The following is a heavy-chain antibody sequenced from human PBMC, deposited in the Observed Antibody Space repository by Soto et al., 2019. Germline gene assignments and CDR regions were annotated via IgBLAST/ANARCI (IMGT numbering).Heavy chain of an antibody. Sequence: EVQLLESGGGLVQPGGSLRLSCAASGFTFSSYAMSWVRQAPGKGLEWVSAISGSGGSTFYADSVKGRFTISRDNSKNTLYLQMNSLRAEDTAVYYCAKFPAAYCSSTSCYPPRYYWGQGTLVTVSS. J-gene: IGHJ4*02. CDR2: ISGSGGST. CDR3: AKFPAAYCSSTSCYPPRYY. V-gene: IGHV3-23*01. D-gene: IGHD2-2*01. CDR1: GFTFSSYA.